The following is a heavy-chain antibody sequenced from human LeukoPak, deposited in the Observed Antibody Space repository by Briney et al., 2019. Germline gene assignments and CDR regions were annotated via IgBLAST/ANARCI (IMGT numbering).Heavy chain of an antibody. D-gene: IGHD4-11*01. Sequence: PGGSLRLSCTASGFTFGDYAMTWVRQAPGKGLEWVGFIRSKAYGGTTEFAASVKGRFTISRDDSKSIAYLQMNSLKTEDTAVYYCTTYAPSNYYGMDVWGQGTTVTVS. CDR1: GFTFGDYA. V-gene: IGHV3-49*04. CDR2: IRSKAYGGTT. CDR3: TTYAPSNYYGMDV. J-gene: IGHJ6*02.